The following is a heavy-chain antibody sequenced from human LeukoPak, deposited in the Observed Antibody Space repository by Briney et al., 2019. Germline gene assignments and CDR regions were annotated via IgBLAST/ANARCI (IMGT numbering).Heavy chain of an antibody. D-gene: IGHD6-13*01. CDR2: ISAYDGNT. CDR1: GYTFSSYS. V-gene: IGHV1-18*01. CDR3: ASGEYSSSWYSHY. Sequence: ASVKVSCKASGYTFSSYSISWVRQAPGQGLEWMGWISAYDGNTNYARKFQGRVTMTTDTSTNTAYMELRSLRSDDTAVYYCASGEYSSSWYSHYWGQGTLVTASS. J-gene: IGHJ4*02.